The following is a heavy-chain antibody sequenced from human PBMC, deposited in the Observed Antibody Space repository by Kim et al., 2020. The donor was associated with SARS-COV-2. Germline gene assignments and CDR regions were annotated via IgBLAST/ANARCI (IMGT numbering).Heavy chain of an antibody. J-gene: IGHJ4*02. CDR2: LNEDGSEK. V-gene: IGHV3-7*01. D-gene: IGHD5-12*01. CDR3: AIGGSYSFEY. Sequence: GGSLRLSCAASGFNFREYWMRWVRQSPGKGLEWVADLNEDGSEKFYMDSVRGRFTISRDNAKNSLFLQMNSLRAEDAALYYCAIGGSYSFEYWCQGSLVTVSS. CDR1: GFNFREYW.